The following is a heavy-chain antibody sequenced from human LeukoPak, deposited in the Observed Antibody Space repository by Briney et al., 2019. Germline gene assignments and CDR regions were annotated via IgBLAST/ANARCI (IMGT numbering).Heavy chain of an antibody. D-gene: IGHD6-13*01. CDR3: AKTGLGYSASDF. V-gene: IGHV1-2*02. CDR2: INPDSGGT. Sequence: ASVKVSCKAPGYTFSGYYIQWGRQAPGQGLEWMGWINPDSGGTNYAQKFQGRVTMTRDTSISTAYMELNRLRSDDTAVYYCAKTGLGYSASDFWGQGTLVTVSS. CDR1: GYTFSGYY. J-gene: IGHJ4*01.